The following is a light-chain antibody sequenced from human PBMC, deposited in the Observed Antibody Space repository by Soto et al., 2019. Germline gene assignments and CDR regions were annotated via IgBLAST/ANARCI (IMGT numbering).Light chain of an antibody. V-gene: IGKV2-28*01. CDR2: WGS. J-gene: IGKJ4*01. CDR1: QSLLHSNGYHH. Sequence: DIVMTQSPLSLPVTPGEPASISCRSSQSLLHSNGYHHLDWYLQKPGQSPQLLIYWGSYRASGVPDRFSGSGSGTDFTLKISRVEADDVGVYYCMHSLQILPLTFGGGTKVEI. CDR3: MHSLQILPLT.